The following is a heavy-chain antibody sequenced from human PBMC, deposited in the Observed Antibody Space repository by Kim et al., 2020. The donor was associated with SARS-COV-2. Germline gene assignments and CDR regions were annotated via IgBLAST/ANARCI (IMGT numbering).Heavy chain of an antibody. CDR1: GASISSDNYY. CDR2: IYNSGGT. V-gene: IGHV4-39*01. Sequence: SETLSLTCSVSGASISSDNYYWGWIRQPPGKGLEWIGTIYNSGGTYYNPSLKSRVTISVDTSKNQFSLKLTSVTAADTAVYYCARHDYGGYGRVGWFDPWGQGTLVTVSS. D-gene: IGHD4-17*01. J-gene: IGHJ5*02. CDR3: ARHDYGGYGRVGWFDP.